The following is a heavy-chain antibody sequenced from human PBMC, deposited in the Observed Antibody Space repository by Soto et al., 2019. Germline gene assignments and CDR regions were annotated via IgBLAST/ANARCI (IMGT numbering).Heavy chain of an antibody. V-gene: IGHV1-18*01. CDR1: GYTFTSYG. D-gene: IGHD3-3*01. Sequence: ASVKVSCKASGYTFTSYGISWVRQAPGQGLEWMGWISAYNGNTNYAQKLQGRVTMTTDTSTSTAYMELRSLRSDDTAVYYCARAPYYDFWSGYGQEGYYYYGMDVWGQGTTVTVSS. CDR3: ARAPYYDFWSGYGQEGYYYYGMDV. CDR2: ISAYNGNT. J-gene: IGHJ6*02.